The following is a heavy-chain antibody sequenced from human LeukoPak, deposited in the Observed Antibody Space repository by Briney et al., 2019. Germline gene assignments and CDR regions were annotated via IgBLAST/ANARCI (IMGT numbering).Heavy chain of an antibody. CDR1: GGSISSYY. D-gene: IGHD3-10*01. V-gene: IGHV4-4*07. CDR3: ARVYYYGLGSTAKYYFDY. J-gene: IGHJ4*02. CDR2: IYTSGST. Sequence: SETLSLTCTVSGGSISSYYWSWIRQPAGKGLEWIGRIYTSGSTNYNPSLKSRVTMSVDTSKNRFSLKLSSVTAADTAVYYCARVYYYGLGSTAKYYFDYWGQGTLVTVSS.